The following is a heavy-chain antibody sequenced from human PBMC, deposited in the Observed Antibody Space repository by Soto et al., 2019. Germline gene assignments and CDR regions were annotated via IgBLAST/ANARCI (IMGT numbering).Heavy chain of an antibody. CDR1: GGSLTNAGYS. D-gene: IGHD1-7*01. Sequence: LLQESGSGLVRPSQTLSLTCAVSGGSLTNAGYSWTWIRRAPGQGLEWIGHIYHTGNAYYNPSLTRRVTISLDMSKSHFSLNLTSVIAADTAIYYCARNWNYVGMNWFDPWGQGILVTVSS. CDR3: ARNWNYVGMNWFDP. CDR2: IYHTGNA. V-gene: IGHV4-30-2*01. J-gene: IGHJ5*02.